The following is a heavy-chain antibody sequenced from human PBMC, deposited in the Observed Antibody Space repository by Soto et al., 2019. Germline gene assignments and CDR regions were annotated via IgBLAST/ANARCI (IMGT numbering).Heavy chain of an antibody. CDR3: AKVIRGQCIGAHCYGFDF. CDR2: VIGTGIDT. J-gene: IGHJ4*02. Sequence: EVQLLESGGGLVQPGGSLRLSCAASGFTFTNYAMSWVRHSPGKGLEWVASVIGTGIDTYHAASVKGRFTISRDNSRNTMYLEINRLRAEYMAMYQCAKVIRGQCIGAHCYGFDFWGQGILVTVSA. D-gene: IGHD2-15*01. V-gene: IGHV3-23*01. CDR1: GFTFTNYA.